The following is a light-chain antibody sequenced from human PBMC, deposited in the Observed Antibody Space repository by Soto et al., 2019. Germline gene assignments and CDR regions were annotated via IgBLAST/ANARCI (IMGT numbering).Light chain of an antibody. CDR3: AARADTLSGPYVV. CDR2: TNN. J-gene: IGLJ2*01. Sequence: QSVLTQPPSASGTPGQMVTISCSGSSSNIGSNYVYWYQQLPGTAPKLLIYTNNQRPSGVPDRFSVSKSGTSASLAISGLQSEDEADYYCAARADTLSGPYVVFGGGTKLTVL. V-gene: IGLV1-47*01. CDR1: SSNIGSNY.